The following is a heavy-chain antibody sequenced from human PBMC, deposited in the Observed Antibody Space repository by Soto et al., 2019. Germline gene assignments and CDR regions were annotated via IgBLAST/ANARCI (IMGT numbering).Heavy chain of an antibody. V-gene: IGHV1-3*01. CDR3: ARGSRPAAIEDYFYYDMDV. CDR1: GYTFASYA. D-gene: IGHD2-2*01. Sequence: QVQLVQSGAEVKKPGASVKVSCRASGYTFASYAMHWVRQAPGQRLEWMGWINAGSGNTKYSQKFQGRATITRDTSAITAYMELSSLRSEDTAVYYCARGSRPAAIEDYFYYDMDVWGQGTTVTVSS. J-gene: IGHJ6*02. CDR2: INAGSGNT.